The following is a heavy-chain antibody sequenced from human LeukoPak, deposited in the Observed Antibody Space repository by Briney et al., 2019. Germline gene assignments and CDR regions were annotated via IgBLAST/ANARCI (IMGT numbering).Heavy chain of an antibody. CDR2: IYYSGST. D-gene: IGHD2-8*01. CDR3: ARVYHYMDV. Sequence: SETLSLTCTVSRCSLSSSSYYWGWIRQPPGKGLEWIGSIYYSGSTYYNPSLKSRVTISVDTSKNQFSLKLSSVTAADTAVYYCARVYHYMDVWGKGTTVTVSS. V-gene: IGHV4-39*07. J-gene: IGHJ6*03. CDR1: RCSLSSSSYY.